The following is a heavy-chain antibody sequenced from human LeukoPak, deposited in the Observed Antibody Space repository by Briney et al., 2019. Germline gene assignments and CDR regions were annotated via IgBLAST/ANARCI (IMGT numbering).Heavy chain of an antibody. CDR1: GYTFTSYY. J-gene: IGHJ4*02. V-gene: IGHV1-46*01. D-gene: IGHD3-10*01. Sequence: ASVKVSCKASGYTFTSYYMHWVRQAPGQGLEWMGIINPSGGSTSYAQKFQGRVTMTRDTSTSTAYMELRSLRSDDTAVYYCARSYGSGSYNGYWGQGTLVTVSS. CDR2: INPSGGST. CDR3: ARSYGSGSYNGY.